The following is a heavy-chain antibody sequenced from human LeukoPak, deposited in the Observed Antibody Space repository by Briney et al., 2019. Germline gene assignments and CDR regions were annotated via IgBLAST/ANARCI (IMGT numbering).Heavy chain of an antibody. CDR1: GGSISSYY. V-gene: IGHV4-4*07. CDR3: ASSYPNYYYYGMDV. D-gene: IGHD2-2*01. CDR2: IYTSGST. J-gene: IGHJ6*02. Sequence: SETLSLTCTVSGGSISSYYWSWIRQPAMKGLEWIGRIYTSGSTNYNPSLKSRVTMSVDTSKNQFSLKLSSVTAADTAVYYCASSYPNYYYYGMDVWGQGTTVTVSS.